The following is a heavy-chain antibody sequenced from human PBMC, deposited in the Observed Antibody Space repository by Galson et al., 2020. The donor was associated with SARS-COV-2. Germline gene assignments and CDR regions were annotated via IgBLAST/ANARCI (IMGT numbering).Heavy chain of an antibody. V-gene: IGHV3-30*18. J-gene: IGHJ4*02. CDR2: ISDDGSNK. CDR1: GFTFSSYG. D-gene: IGHD6-19*01. CDR3: AKDSPVAGNNFDY. Sequence: GGSLRLSCSASGFTFSSYGMHWVRQAPGKGLEWVAVISDDGSNKYYADSVKGRFTISRDNSKNTLYLQMNSLRAEDTAVYYCAKDSPVAGNNFDYWGQGTLVTVSS.